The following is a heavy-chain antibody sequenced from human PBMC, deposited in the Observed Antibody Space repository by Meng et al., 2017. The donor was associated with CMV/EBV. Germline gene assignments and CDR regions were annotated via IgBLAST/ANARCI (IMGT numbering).Heavy chain of an antibody. J-gene: IGHJ4*02. CDR2: ISSSSSYI. CDR3: ARDLDSNYQY. D-gene: IGHD4-11*01. CDR1: GFTFSSYS. Sequence: GGSLRLSCAASGFTFSSYSMNWVRQAPGKGLEWVSSISSSSSYIYYADSAKGRFTISRDNAKNSLYLQMNSLRAEDTAVYYCARDLDSNYQYWGQGTLVTVSS. V-gene: IGHV3-21*01.